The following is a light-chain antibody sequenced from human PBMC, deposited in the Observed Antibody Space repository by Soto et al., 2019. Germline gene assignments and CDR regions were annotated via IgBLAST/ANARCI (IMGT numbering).Light chain of an antibody. V-gene: IGKV1-6*01. J-gene: IGKJ1*01. CDR2: AAS. CDR1: QSIRSD. Sequence: AVQMTQCPSSLSASVGDRVTITARASQSIRSDLGWYQMKPGKVPKRLIYAASNLQSGVPSRFIGRGYGTDFTLTISSLQPEDFATYYCLQDYNYPRTFGQGTNVEI. CDR3: LQDYNYPRT.